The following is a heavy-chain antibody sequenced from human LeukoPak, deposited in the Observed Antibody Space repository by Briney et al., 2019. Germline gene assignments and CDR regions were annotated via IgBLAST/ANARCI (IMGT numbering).Heavy chain of an antibody. CDR2: IYYSGST. CDR3: ARTTGKRGALDY. D-gene: IGHD1-1*01. V-gene: IGHV4-59*01. Sequence: SETLSLTCTVSGGSISSYYWSWIRQPPGKGLEWNGYIYYSGSTSYNPSLNSRVTISVDTSKNQFSLKLTSVTAADTAVYYCARTTGKRGALDYWGQGTLVTVSS. J-gene: IGHJ4*02. CDR1: GGSISSYY.